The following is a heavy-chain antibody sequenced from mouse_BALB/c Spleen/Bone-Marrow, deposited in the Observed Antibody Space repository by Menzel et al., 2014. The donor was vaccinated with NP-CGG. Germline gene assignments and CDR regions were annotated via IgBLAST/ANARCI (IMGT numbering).Heavy chain of an antibody. CDR3: ARSEGIYYYGSSYALDY. V-gene: IGHV1S34*01. Sequence: LEKTGASVKISCKASDYSFTDYYMHWDKQTHGKSLEWIGYISCYNGATSYNQKFKGKATFTVDTSSSTAYMQFSSLTSEDSAVYYCARSEGIYYYGSSYALDYWGQGTSVTVSS. CDR2: ISCYNGAT. CDR1: DYSFTDYY. D-gene: IGHD1-1*01. J-gene: IGHJ4*01.